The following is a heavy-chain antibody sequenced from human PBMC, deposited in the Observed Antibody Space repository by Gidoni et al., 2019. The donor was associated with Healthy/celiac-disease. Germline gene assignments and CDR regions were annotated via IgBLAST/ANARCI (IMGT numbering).Heavy chain of an antibody. Sequence: EVQLLESGGGLVQPGGSLRLSCAASGFTFSSYAMSWVRQAPGKGLEWVSAISGSGGSTYYADSVKGRFTISRDNSKNTLYLQMNSLRAEETAVYYCAKDQAYSSGWFSFDYWGQGTLVTVSS. V-gene: IGHV3-23*01. D-gene: IGHD6-19*01. CDR1: GFTFSSYA. J-gene: IGHJ4*02. CDR3: AKDQAYSSGWFSFDY. CDR2: ISGSGGST.